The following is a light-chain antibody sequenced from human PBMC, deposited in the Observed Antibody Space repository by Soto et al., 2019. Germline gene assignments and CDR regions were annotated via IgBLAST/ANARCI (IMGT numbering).Light chain of an antibody. CDR1: QGVTTAY. CDR3: QQYGGSPLFT. CDR2: GAS. V-gene: IGKV3-20*01. Sequence: EIVLTQSPGTLSLSPGERATLSGRASQGVTTAYLAWYQHKPGQAPRLLIYGASYRAAGIPDRFSGSGSGTDFTLTISRLEPEDFAVYSCQQYGGSPLFTFGPGTRVDFK. J-gene: IGKJ3*01.